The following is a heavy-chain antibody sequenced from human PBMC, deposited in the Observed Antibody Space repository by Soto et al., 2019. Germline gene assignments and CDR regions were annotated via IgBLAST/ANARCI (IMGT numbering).Heavy chain of an antibody. V-gene: IGHV1-3*01. Sequence: QVQLVQSGAEVKKPGASVKVSCKTSGYTFTNYAIHWVRQAPGQGLEWMGWINAGDGNTKYSQKFQGRVTITRDTSASTAYMELSRLRSEDAAVYYCARSGSCTSTSCYGGFDIWGQGTMVTVSS. J-gene: IGHJ3*02. CDR2: INAGDGNT. CDR3: ARSGSCTSTSCYGGFDI. D-gene: IGHD2-2*01. CDR1: GYTFTNYA.